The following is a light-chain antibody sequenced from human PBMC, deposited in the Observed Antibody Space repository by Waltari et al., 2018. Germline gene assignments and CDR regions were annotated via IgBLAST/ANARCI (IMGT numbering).Light chain of an antibody. Sequence: CRASQSISSWLAWYQQKPGKAPKLLIYEASSLEIGVPSRFSGSGSGTEFTLTISSLQPDDFATYYCQQYNLYPMYTFGQGTKLEIK. CDR1: QSISSW. CDR3: QQYNLYPMYT. V-gene: IGKV1-5*03. CDR2: EAS. J-gene: IGKJ2*01.